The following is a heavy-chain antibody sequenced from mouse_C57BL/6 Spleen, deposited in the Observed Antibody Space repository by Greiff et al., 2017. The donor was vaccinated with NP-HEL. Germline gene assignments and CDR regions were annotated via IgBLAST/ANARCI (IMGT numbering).Heavy chain of an antibody. CDR1: GYAFSSSW. J-gene: IGHJ3*01. D-gene: IGHD2-1*01. CDR3: ARREDGNVGFAY. Sequence: QVQLKQSGPELVKPGASVKISCKASGYAFSSSWMNWVKQRPGKGLEWIGRIYPGDGDTNYNGKFKGKATLTADKSSSTAYRQLSSLTSEDSAVYFCARREDGNVGFAYWGQGTLVTVSA. CDR2: IYPGDGDT. V-gene: IGHV1-82*01.